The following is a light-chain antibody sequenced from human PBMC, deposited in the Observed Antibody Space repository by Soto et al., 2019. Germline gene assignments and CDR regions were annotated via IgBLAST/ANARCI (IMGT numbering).Light chain of an antibody. CDR1: QSVSSN. Sequence: EIVMKQSPDTLSVSPGERATLSCRASQSVSSNLAWYQQKPGQAPRLLISGASTRATGIPVRFSGSGSGTEFTLTISSLQSEDFGVYYCQQYINWPETFGQGTKLEIK. J-gene: IGKJ2*01. V-gene: IGKV3-15*01. CDR3: QQYINWPET. CDR2: GAS.